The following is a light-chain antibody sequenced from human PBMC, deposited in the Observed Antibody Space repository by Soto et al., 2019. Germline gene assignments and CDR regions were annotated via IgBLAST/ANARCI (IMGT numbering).Light chain of an antibody. CDR2: GAY. CDR3: QQTYSAAWT. CDR1: QSITTW. V-gene: IGKV1-39*01. J-gene: IGKJ1*01. Sequence: DIQMTQSPSTFSSSVGHICILTCRASQSITTWLAWYQQKPGKAPNLLIYGAYSLQSGVPARFSGSGSGTDFTINISSLQPEDFATYYCQQTYSAAWTVGPGTKVEIK.